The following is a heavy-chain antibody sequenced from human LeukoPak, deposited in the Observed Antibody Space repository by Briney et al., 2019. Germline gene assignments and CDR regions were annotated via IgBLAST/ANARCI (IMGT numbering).Heavy chain of an antibody. CDR3: TTSSFDYGDYLDYYYYYMDV. CDR1: GFTFSSYA. J-gene: IGHJ6*03. V-gene: IGHV3-15*01. CDR2: IKSKTDGGTT. D-gene: IGHD4-17*01. Sequence: PGGSLRLSCPASGFTFSSYAMSWVRQAPGKGLEWVGRIKSKTDGGTTDYAAPVKGRFTISRDDSKNTLYLQMNSLKTEDTAVYYCTTSSFDYGDYLDYYYYYMDVWGKGTTVTVSS.